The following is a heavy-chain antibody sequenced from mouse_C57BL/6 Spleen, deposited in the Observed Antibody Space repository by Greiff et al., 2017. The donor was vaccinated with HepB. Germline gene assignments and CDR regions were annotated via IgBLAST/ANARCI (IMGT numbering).Heavy chain of an antibody. CDR2: IWSDGST. CDR1: GFSLTSYG. CDR3: ARDYDEYYYAMDY. J-gene: IGHJ4*01. V-gene: IGHV2-6*03. Sequence: VHLVESGPGLVAPSQSLSITCTVSGFSLTSYGVHWVRQPPGKGLEWLVVIWSDGSTTYNSALKSRLSISKDNSKSQVFLKMNSLQTDDTAMYYCARDYDEYYYAMDYWGQGTSVTVSS. D-gene: IGHD2-4*01.